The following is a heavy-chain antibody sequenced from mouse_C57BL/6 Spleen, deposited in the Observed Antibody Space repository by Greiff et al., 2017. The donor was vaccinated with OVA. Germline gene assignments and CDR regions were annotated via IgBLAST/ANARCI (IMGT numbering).Heavy chain of an antibody. CDR1: GFTFSSYA. J-gene: IGHJ2*01. V-gene: IGHV5-4*01. CDR2: ISDGGSYT. Sequence: EVQLVESGGGLVKPGGSLKLSCAASGFTFSSYALSWVRQTPEKRLEWVATISDGGSYTYYPDNVKGRFTISRDNAKNNLYLQMSHLKSEDTAMYYCARDYDYDGGYYFDYWGQGTTLTVSS. CDR3: ARDYDYDGGYYFDY. D-gene: IGHD2-4*01.